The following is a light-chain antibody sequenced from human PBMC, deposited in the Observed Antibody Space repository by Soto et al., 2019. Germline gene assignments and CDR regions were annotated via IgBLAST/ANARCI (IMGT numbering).Light chain of an antibody. CDR2: RNN. CDR3: ATWDDSLNGFYV. V-gene: IGLV1-47*01. CDR1: TPNIGSNY. J-gene: IGLJ1*01. Sequence: QSVLTQPPSASGTPGQGVTISCSGSTPNIGSNYVYWYQQLPGTAPKLLIYRNNQRPSGVPDRFSGSKSGTSASLAISGLRSDDEADYFCATWDDSLNGFYVFGTGTKVTLL.